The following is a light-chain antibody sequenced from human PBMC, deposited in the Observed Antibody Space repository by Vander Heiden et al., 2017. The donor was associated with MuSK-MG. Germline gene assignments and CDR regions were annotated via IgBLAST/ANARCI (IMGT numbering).Light chain of an antibody. CDR1: QSVSSD. CDR3: QQYNNWPPWT. V-gene: IGKV3-15*01. J-gene: IGKJ1*01. CDR2: GAS. Sequence: EIVMTQSPATLSVSPGERATLSCRASQSVSSDLAWYQHKPGQAPRLLIYGASTRATGIPARFSGSGYGTEFTLTISSRQSEDFAVYYCQQYNNWPPWTFGQGTKVEIK.